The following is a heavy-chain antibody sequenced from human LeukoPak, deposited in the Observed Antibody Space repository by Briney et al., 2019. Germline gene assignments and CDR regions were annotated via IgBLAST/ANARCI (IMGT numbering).Heavy chain of an antibody. CDR1: GGSISSSY. CDR3: ARVHSHCSGGSCSLYYMDV. J-gene: IGHJ6*03. V-gene: IGHV4-4*07. CDR2: IYTSGTF. D-gene: IGHD2-15*01. Sequence: PSETLSLTCSVSGGSISSSYWSWIRQPAGKGLEWIGRIYTSGTFNYNPSLKSRVTISVDTSKNQFSLKLSSVTAADTAVYYCARVHSHCSGGSCSLYYMDVWGKGTTVTVSS.